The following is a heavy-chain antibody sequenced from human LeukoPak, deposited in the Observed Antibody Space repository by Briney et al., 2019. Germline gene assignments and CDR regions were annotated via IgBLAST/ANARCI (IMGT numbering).Heavy chain of an antibody. CDR3: AASYYYDSSGYSLHTFDY. V-gene: IGHV3-23*01. CDR1: GFTFSSYA. J-gene: IGHJ4*02. D-gene: IGHD3-22*01. CDR2: ISGSGGST. Sequence: GGSLRLSCAASGFTFSSYAMSWVRQAPGKGLEWVSAISGSGGSTYYADSVKGRFTISRDNSKTTLYLQMNSLRAEDTAVYYCAASYYYDSSGYSLHTFDYWGQGTLVTVSS.